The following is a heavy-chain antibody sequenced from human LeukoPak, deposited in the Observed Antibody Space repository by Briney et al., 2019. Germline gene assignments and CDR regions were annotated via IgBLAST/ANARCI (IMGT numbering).Heavy chain of an antibody. CDR1: GYTFTSYY. J-gene: IGHJ3*02. Sequence: ASVKVSCKASGYTFTSYYMHWVRQAPGQGLEWMGIINPSGGSTSYAQKFQGRVTMTRVTSTSTVYMELSSLRSEDTAVYYCARAVAGNDAFDIWGQGTMVTVSS. V-gene: IGHV1-46*01. D-gene: IGHD6-19*01. CDR3: ARAVAGNDAFDI. CDR2: INPSGGST.